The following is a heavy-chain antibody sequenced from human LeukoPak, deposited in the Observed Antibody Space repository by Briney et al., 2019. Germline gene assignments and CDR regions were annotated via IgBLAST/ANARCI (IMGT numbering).Heavy chain of an antibody. Sequence: GGSLRLSCAASGFTFSSYAMSWVRQAPGKGLEWVSAISGSGGSTYYADSVKGRFTISRDNSKNTLYLQMSSLRSEDTAVYYCARTRGGDYGETFDPWGQGTLVTVSS. CDR1: GFTFSSYA. V-gene: IGHV3-23*01. J-gene: IGHJ5*02. CDR3: ARTRGGDYGETFDP. D-gene: IGHD4-17*01. CDR2: ISGSGGST.